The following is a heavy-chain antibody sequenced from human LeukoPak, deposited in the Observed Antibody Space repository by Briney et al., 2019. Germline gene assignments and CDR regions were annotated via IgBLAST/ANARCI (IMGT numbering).Heavy chain of an antibody. CDR1: GFTFSSYA. Sequence: GGSLRLSCAASGFTFSSYAIHWVRQAPGKGLEWVAFIRYDGSNKYYADSVKGRFTISRDNSKNTLYLQMNSLRAEDTAVYYCAKDRWRATYFDYWGQGTLVTVSS. V-gene: IGHV3-30*02. CDR2: IRYDGSNK. CDR3: AKDRWRATYFDY. D-gene: IGHD1-26*01. J-gene: IGHJ4*02.